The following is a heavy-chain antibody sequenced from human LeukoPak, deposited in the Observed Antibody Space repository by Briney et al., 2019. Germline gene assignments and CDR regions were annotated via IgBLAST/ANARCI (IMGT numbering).Heavy chain of an antibody. V-gene: IGHV3-64*01. CDR2: ISSNGGST. Sequence: PGGSLRLSCAASGFTFSSYAMHWVRQAPGKGLDYVSAISSNGGSTYYANSVKGRFTISRDNSKNTLYLQMGSLRAEDMAVYYCARVSSWYEYYFDYWGQGTLVTVSS. J-gene: IGHJ4*02. CDR3: ARVSSWYEYYFDY. D-gene: IGHD6-13*01. CDR1: GFTFSSYA.